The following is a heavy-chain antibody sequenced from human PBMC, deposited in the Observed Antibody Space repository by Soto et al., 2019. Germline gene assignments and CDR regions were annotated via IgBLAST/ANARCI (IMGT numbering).Heavy chain of an antibody. V-gene: IGHV1-69*12. CDR2: IIPMFGTA. D-gene: IGHD3-10*01. J-gene: IGHJ6*02. CDR3: ATMKGGSQYYYYGMDV. Sequence: QVQLVQSGAEVKKPGSSVKVSCKASGGTFSSYAISWVRQAPGQGLEWRGGIIPMFGTADYAQKVQGRATITADESTSTAYMELSSLRSDDTAVYYCATMKGGSQYYYYGMDVWGQGTTVTVSS. CDR1: GGTFSSYA.